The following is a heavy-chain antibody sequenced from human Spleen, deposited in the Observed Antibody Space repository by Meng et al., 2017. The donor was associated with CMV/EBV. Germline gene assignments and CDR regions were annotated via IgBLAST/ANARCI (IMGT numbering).Heavy chain of an antibody. CDR1: GASISSDGYY. CDR3: ARAYYFDSGDYATPLNFDY. V-gene: IGHV4-31*03. CDR2: IYYSGST. D-gene: IGHD3-22*01. J-gene: IGHJ4*02. Sequence: SETLSLTCTVSGASISSDGYYWSWVRQLPGKGLEWIGFIYYSGSTYYNPSLKSRLTISVDTSKTQFSLKLRSVTAADTAVYYCARAYYFDSGDYATPLNFDYWGQGTLVTVSS.